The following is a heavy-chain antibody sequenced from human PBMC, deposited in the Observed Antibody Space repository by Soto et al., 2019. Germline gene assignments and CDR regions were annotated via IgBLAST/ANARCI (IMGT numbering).Heavy chain of an antibody. Sequence: GGSRRRSWEASGFVFKIYCMHWVRQVPGKGPEWVSRISDDGKITTYADSVKDRFTISRDNAKDTLYLQMNSLRDEDTAVYYCARARRAYYLPDYWGQGTLVTVSS. CDR1: GFVFKIYC. CDR3: ARARRAYYLPDY. CDR2: ISDDGKIT. V-gene: IGHV3-74*01. D-gene: IGHD3-22*01. J-gene: IGHJ4*02.